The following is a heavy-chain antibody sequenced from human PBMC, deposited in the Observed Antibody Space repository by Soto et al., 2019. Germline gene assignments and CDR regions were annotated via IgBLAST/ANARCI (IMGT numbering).Heavy chain of an antibody. CDR3: ARGGRTDWRYFDS. D-gene: IGHD1-1*01. J-gene: IGHJ4*02. Sequence: GGSLRLSCAAAGFTISDYYMDWVRQAPGMGLEWVARTRNKVNSYTTEYAASVKGRFTISRDDSKNSVYLQMNSLKTEDTAVYYCARGGRTDWRYFDSRGQGTLVTVSS. CDR2: TRNKVNSYTT. CDR1: GFTISDYY. V-gene: IGHV3-72*01.